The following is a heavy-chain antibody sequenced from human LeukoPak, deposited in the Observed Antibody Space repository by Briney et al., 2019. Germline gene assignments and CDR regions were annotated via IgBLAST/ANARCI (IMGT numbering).Heavy chain of an antibody. D-gene: IGHD5-12*01. CDR3: ARGSVGGYSGYDLDV. CDR2: INHSGST. Sequence: SETLSLTCAVYGGSFSGYYWSWIRQPPGKGLEWIGEINHSGSTNYNPSLKSRVTISVDTSKNQFSLKLSSVTAADTVVYYCARGSVGGYSGYDLDVWGKGTTVTVSS. V-gene: IGHV4-34*01. CDR1: GGSFSGYY. J-gene: IGHJ6*04.